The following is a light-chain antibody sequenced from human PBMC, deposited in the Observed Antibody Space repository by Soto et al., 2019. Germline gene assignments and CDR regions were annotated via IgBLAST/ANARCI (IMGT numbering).Light chain of an antibody. CDR1: QSISNY. CDR2: AAS. Sequence: DIQMTQSPSSLSASVGDRVTIACRASQSISNYLYWYQQKPGKAPKLLIYAASTLQSGVPSRFSGSGSGTDFTLTISSLQPEDFATYYSQQSYTTPRTFGQGTKLEIK. CDR3: QQSYTTPRT. J-gene: IGKJ2*02. V-gene: IGKV1-39*01.